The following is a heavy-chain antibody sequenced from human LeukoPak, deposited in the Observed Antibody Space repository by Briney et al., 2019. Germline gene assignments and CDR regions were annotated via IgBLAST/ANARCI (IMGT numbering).Heavy chain of an antibody. CDR3: STYYYDSSGYYFDY. CDR1: GGSFSGYY. J-gene: IGHJ4*02. Sequence: SETLSLTCAVYGGSFSGYYWSWIRQPPGKGLEWIGKINHSGSTNYNPSLKSRVTISVDTSKNQFSLKLSSVTAADTAVYYCSTYYYDSSGYYFDYWGQGTLVTVSS. D-gene: IGHD3-22*01. CDR2: INHSGST. V-gene: IGHV4-34*01.